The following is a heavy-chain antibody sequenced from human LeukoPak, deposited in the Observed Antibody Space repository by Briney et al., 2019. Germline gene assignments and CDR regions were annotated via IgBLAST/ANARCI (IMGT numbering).Heavy chain of an antibody. CDR3: ARKWSGLPLNWFDP. J-gene: IGHJ5*02. Sequence: SETLSLTCAVYGGSFSGYYWSWIRQPPGKGLEWIGEINHSGSTNYNPSLKSRVTISVDTSKNQFSPKLSSVTAADTAVYYCARKWSGLPLNWFDPWGQGTLVTVSS. V-gene: IGHV4-34*01. D-gene: IGHD3-3*01. CDR2: INHSGST. CDR1: GGSFSGYY.